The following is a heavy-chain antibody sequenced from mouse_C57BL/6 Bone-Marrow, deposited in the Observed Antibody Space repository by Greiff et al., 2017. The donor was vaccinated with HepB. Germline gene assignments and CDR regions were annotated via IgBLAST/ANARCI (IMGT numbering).Heavy chain of an antibody. Sequence: EVKVEESGGGLVQPGGSMKLSCVASGFTFSNYWMNWVRQSPEKGLEWVAQIRLKSDNYATHYAESVKGRFTISRDDSKSSVYLQMNNLRAEDTGIYYCTEGGQYSKRFAYWGQGTLVTVSA. CDR1: GFTFSNYW. D-gene: IGHD2-5*01. V-gene: IGHV6-3*01. CDR3: TEGGQYSKRFAY. J-gene: IGHJ3*01. CDR2: IRLKSDNYAT.